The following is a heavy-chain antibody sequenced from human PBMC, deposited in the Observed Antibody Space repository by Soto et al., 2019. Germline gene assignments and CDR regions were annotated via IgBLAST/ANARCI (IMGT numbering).Heavy chain of an antibody. V-gene: IGHV3-30*03. CDR1: GFSFSSSG. J-gene: IGHJ4*02. CDR3: ERDLTGPYDY. Sequence: GGSLRLSCAASGFSFSSSGMHWVRQAPGKGLEWVADIFYDGSKIHYADSVKGRFTISTDNSKNTVHLQMNSLRPEDTAVYYCERDLTGPYDYSGQGTLVTLSS. D-gene: IGHD3-9*01. CDR2: IFYDGSKI.